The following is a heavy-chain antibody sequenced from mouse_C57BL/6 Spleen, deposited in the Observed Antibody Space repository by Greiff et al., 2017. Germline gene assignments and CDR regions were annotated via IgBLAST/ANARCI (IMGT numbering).Heavy chain of an antibody. Sequence: DVMLVESGGGLVKPGGSLKLSCAASGFTFSDYGMHWVRQAPEQGLEWVAYISRGSSTIYYDDTVKGRFTISRDNAKNTLFLQMTSLRSEDTAMYYCARAYFYAMDDWGKGTSVTVSS. CDR2: ISRGSSTI. V-gene: IGHV5-17*01. CDR3: ARAYFYAMDD. J-gene: IGHJ4*01. CDR1: GFTFSDYG.